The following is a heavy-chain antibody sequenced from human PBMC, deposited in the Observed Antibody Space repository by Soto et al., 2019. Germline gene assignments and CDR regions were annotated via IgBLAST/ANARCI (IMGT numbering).Heavy chain of an antibody. D-gene: IGHD1-26*01. Sequence: KPSETLSLTCTVSGGSVSSGSYYWSWIRQPPGKGLEWIGYIYYSGSTNYNPSLKSRVTISVDTSKNQFSLKLSSVTAADTAVYYCASGGVSGSYDFDYWGQGTLVTVSS. J-gene: IGHJ4*02. CDR2: IYYSGST. CDR3: ASGGVSGSYDFDY. V-gene: IGHV4-61*01. CDR1: GGSVSSGSYY.